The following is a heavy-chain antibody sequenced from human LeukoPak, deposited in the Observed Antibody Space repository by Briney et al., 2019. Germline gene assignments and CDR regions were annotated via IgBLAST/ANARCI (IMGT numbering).Heavy chain of an antibody. CDR1: GFTFRTSW. CDR2: INPDGSEK. D-gene: IGHD2-21*02. J-gene: IGHJ5*02. V-gene: IGHV3-7*01. CDR3: ARNPSVVTAPTWFDP. Sequence: GGSLRLSCGASGFTFRTSWMNWVRQAPGKGLEWVASINPDGSEKYSVDSVKGRFTISRDNAKNSLYLQMNSLRAEDTAVYYCARNPSVVTAPTWFDPWGQGTLVTVSS.